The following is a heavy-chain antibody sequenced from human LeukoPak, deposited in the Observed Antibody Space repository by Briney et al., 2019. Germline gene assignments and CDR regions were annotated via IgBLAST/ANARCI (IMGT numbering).Heavy chain of an antibody. CDR3: ARVPYDKERGFESFDI. CDR1: GGSISSGNYY. CDR2: IYYTGST. D-gene: IGHD3-9*01. J-gene: IGHJ3*02. Sequence: SETLSLTCNVSGGSISSGNYYWAWIRQPPGKGLEWIGNIYYTGSTYYNPSLKRRVTISVDTSKNQFSQKLNSVTAADTAVYYCARVPYDKERGFESFDIWGQGTMVIVSS. V-gene: IGHV4-39*07.